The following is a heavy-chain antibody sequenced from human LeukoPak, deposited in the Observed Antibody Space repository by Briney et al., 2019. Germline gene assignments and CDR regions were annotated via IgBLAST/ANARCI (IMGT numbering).Heavy chain of an antibody. CDR2: ISYDGSNK. V-gene: IGHV3-33*05. J-gene: IGHJ5*02. CDR1: GFTFSSYG. CDR3: VRGGESTWS. D-gene: IGHD2-15*01. Sequence: GGSLRLSCAASGFTFSSYGMHWVRQAPGKGLEWVAVISYDGSNKYYADSVKGRFTISRDDAKNTLYLQMNSLRAEDTAVYYCVRGGESTWSWGQGTLVTVSS.